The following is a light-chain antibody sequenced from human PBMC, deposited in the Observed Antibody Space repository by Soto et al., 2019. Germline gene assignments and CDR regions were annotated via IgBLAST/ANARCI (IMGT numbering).Light chain of an antibody. CDR3: AAWDDSLSGRWV. CDR2: TNN. Sequence: QPVLTQPPSASGAPGQRVTISCSGSSSNIGSNAVNWYQQLPGAAPKLLIHTNNQWPSGVPDRFSGSKSGTSASLAISGLQSEDEADYYCAAWDDSLSGRWVFGGGTKVTVL. V-gene: IGLV1-44*01. J-gene: IGLJ3*02. CDR1: SSNIGSNA.